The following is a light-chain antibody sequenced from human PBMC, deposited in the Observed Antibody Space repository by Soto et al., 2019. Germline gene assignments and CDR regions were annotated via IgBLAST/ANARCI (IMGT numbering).Light chain of an antibody. V-gene: IGKV1-27*01. CDR3: QKYNSAPLT. CDR2: AAS. Sequence: DIQMTQSPSSLSASVGDRVTITCRASQGIGNYLAWYQQKPGKVPKLLIYAASTLLSGVPSRFSGSESGTDVTLTISSVQPEDVATYYCQKYNSAPLTFGGGTKVEIK. J-gene: IGKJ4*01. CDR1: QGIGNY.